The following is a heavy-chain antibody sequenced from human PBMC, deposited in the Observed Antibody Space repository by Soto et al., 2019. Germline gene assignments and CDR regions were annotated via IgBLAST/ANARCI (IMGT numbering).Heavy chain of an antibody. CDR2: INHSGST. Sequence: PGKGLEWIGEINHSGSTNHNPSLKSRVTISVDTSKNQFSLKLSSVTAADTAVYYCARIPRKSSTSVYYYYYGMDVWGQGTTVTVSS. V-gene: IGHV4-34*01. CDR3: ARIPRKSSTSVYYYYYGMDV. D-gene: IGHD2-2*01. J-gene: IGHJ6*02.